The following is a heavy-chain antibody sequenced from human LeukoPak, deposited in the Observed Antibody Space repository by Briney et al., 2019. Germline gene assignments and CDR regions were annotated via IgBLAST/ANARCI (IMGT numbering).Heavy chain of an antibody. Sequence: GGSLRLSCAASGFTVSSNYMSWVRQAPGKGLEWVSVIYSGGSTYYADSVKGRFTISRHNSKNTLYLQMNSLRAEDTAVYYCARDLGYQLPHRPQYYYYGMDVWGQGTTVTVST. CDR3: ARDLGYQLPHRPQYYYYGMDV. J-gene: IGHJ6*01. V-gene: IGHV3-53*04. CDR1: GFTVSSNY. D-gene: IGHD2-2*01. CDR2: IYSGGST.